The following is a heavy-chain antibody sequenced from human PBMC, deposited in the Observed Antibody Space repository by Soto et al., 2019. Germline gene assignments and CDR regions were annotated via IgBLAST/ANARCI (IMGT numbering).Heavy chain of an antibody. CDR1: GFTFSSYG. V-gene: IGHV3-30*18. Sequence: GGSLRLSCAASGFTFSSYGMHWVRQAPGKGLEWVAVISYDGSNKYYADSVKGRFTISRDNSKNTLYLQMNSLRAEDTAVYYCAKDPDTAMVRALYYFDYWGQGTLVTVSS. CDR3: AKDPDTAMVRALYYFDY. J-gene: IGHJ4*02. CDR2: ISYDGSNK. D-gene: IGHD5-18*01.